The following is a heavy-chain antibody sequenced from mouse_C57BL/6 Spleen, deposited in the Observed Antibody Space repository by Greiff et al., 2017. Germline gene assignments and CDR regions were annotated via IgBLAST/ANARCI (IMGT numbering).Heavy chain of an antibody. CDR2: IDPSDSYT. J-gene: IGHJ3*01. V-gene: IGHV1-50*01. Sequence: QVQLQQPGAELVKPGASVKLSCKASGYTFTSYWMQWVKQRPGQGLEWIGEIDPSDSYTNYYQKFKGKATLTVDTSSSTAYMQLSSLTSEDSAVYYCARSSDYSNYGFAYWGQGTLVTVSA. CDR1: GYTFTSYW. D-gene: IGHD2-5*01. CDR3: ARSSDYSNYGFAY.